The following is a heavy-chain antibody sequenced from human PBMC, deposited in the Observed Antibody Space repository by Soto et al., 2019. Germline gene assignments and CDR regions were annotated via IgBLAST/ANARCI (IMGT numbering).Heavy chain of an antibody. D-gene: IGHD3-3*01. CDR3: ARQPPTYYDFWSGYYGGSLFDY. CDR2: ISAYNSNT. Sequence: ASVKVSCKASGYTFTSYGISWVRQAPGQGLEWMGWISAYNSNTNYAQKLQGRVTMTTDTSTSTAYMELRSLRSDDTAVYYCARQPPTYYDFWSGYYGGSLFDYWGQGTLVTVSS. J-gene: IGHJ4*02. CDR1: GYTFTSYG. V-gene: IGHV1-18*01.